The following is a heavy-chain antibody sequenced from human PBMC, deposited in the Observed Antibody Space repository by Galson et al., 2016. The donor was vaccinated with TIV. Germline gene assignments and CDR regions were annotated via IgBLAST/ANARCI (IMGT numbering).Heavy chain of an antibody. V-gene: IGHV4-39*01. CDR1: GASISSSTSY. Sequence: SETLSLTCTVSGASISSSTSYWGWIRQPPGKALEWIGSIYFSGSTYDNPSLKSRVTISVDTSKNEFSLMLTSVTAADTGVYYCARHQPGYSSRFYPPRGGMDVWGQGTAVTVSS. CDR3: ARHQPGYSSRFYPPRGGMDV. J-gene: IGHJ6*02. CDR2: IYFSGST. D-gene: IGHD6-13*01.